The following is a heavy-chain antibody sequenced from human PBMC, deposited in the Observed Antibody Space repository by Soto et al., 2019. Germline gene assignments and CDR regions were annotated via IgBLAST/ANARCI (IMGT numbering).Heavy chain of an antibody. CDR2: INPNSGGT. Sequence: GASVKVSCKASGYTFTGYYMHWVRQAPGQGLEWMGWINPNSGGTNYAQKFQGWVTMTRDTSISTAYMELSRLRSDDTAVYYCARGEYQLLDYYYYGMDVWRQGTTVAVAS. D-gene: IGHD2-2*01. CDR3: ARGEYQLLDYYYYGMDV. CDR1: GYTFTGYY. J-gene: IGHJ6*01. V-gene: IGHV1-2*04.